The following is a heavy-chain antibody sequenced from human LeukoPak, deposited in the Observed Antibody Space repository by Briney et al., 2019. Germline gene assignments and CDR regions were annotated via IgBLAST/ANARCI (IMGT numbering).Heavy chain of an antibody. V-gene: IGHV1-18*01. CDR2: ISAYNGNT. CDR1: VYTFTSYG. J-gene: IGHJ4*02. D-gene: IGHD6-19*01. Sequence: ASVKVSCKACVYTFTSYGISWVRQAPGQGLEWMGWISAYNGNTNYAQKLQGRVTMTTDTSTSTAYMELRSLRSDDTAVYYCARDLYSSGWSLADYWGQGTLVTVSS. CDR3: ARDLYSSGWSLADY.